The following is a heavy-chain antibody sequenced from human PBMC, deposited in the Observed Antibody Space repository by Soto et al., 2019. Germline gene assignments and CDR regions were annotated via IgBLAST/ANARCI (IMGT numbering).Heavy chain of an antibody. J-gene: IGHJ4*02. Sequence: PSETLSLTCAVYGGSFSGYYWSWIRQPPGKGLEWIGEINHSGSTNYNPSLKSRVTISVDTSKNQFSLKLSSVTAADTAVYYCASGRGSCYTDWGQGTLVTVSS. CDR3: ASGRGSCYTD. CDR2: INHSGST. D-gene: IGHD2-15*01. CDR1: GGSFSGYY. V-gene: IGHV4-34*01.